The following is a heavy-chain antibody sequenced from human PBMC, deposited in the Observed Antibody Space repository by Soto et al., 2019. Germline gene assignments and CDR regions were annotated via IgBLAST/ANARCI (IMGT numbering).Heavy chain of an antibody. Sequence: ASVKVSCKTSGYTFNTYGINWVRQAPGQGLELMGWISAYDGKTTYAEKFQGRVTMTTDTSTSTAYMELRSLRSDDTTIYYCARDPHEFWTSYWFDPWGQGTPVPVSS. V-gene: IGHV1-18*01. J-gene: IGHJ5*02. CDR2: ISAYDGKT. CDR3: ARDPHEFWTSYWFDP. CDR1: GYTFNTYG. D-gene: IGHD3-3*01.